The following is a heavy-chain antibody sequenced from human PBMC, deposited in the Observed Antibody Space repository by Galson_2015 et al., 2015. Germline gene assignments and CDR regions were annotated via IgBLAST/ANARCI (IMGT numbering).Heavy chain of an antibody. D-gene: IGHD3-16*01. CDR2: IDKKGETV. V-gene: IGHV3-43*01. CDR3: AKEKLGTSWVSFDI. J-gene: IGHJ3*02. CDR1: GFTFEDYS. Sequence: SLRLSCAASGFTFEDYSLHWVRQAPGRGLEWVSLIDKKGETVFYGDSVKGRFAISRDNRRRSLYLQMNSLRADDSALYYCAKEKLGTSWVSFDIWGQGTMVTVSS.